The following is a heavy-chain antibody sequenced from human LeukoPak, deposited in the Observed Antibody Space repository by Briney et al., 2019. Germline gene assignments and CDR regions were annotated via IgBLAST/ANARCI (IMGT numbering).Heavy chain of an antibody. Sequence: GGSLRLSCAASGFTFSSYSMNWVRQAPGKGLEWVSSISSSSSYIYYADSVKGRFTISRDNAKNSLYLQMNSPRAEDTAVYYCAREDKQYQINYWGQGTLVTVSS. CDR2: ISSSSSYI. D-gene: IGHD2-2*01. CDR1: GFTFSSYS. V-gene: IGHV3-21*01. J-gene: IGHJ4*02. CDR3: AREDKQYQINY.